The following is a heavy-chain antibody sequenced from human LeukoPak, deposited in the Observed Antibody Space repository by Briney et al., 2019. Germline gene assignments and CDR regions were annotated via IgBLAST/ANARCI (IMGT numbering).Heavy chain of an antibody. Sequence: GGSLRLSCAASGLTFSTYPMNWVRQAPGKGLEWISHIRDSGTTDYADSVKGRFTISRDNAKNTLYLQMKSLRAEDTAVYYCVRDWDHFDFDSWGLGTLVTVSS. CDR2: IRDSGTT. J-gene: IGHJ5*01. CDR3: VRDWDHFDFDS. V-gene: IGHV3-69-1*01. CDR1: GLTFSTYP. D-gene: IGHD3-9*01.